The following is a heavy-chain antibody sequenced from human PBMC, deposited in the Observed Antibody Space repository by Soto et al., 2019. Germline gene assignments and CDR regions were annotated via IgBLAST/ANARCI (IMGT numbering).Heavy chain of an antibody. CDR3: ARDQSSGWYLDWFDP. CDR2: ISAYNGNT. Sequence: QVQLVQSGAEVKKPGASVKVSCKASGYTFTSYGISWVRQAPGQGLEWMGWISAYNGNTNYAQKLQGRVTMTTDTSTRPAYMELRSLRSDDTAVYYCARDQSSGWYLDWFDPWGQGTLVTVSS. D-gene: IGHD6-19*01. CDR1: GYTFTSYG. V-gene: IGHV1-18*01. J-gene: IGHJ5*02.